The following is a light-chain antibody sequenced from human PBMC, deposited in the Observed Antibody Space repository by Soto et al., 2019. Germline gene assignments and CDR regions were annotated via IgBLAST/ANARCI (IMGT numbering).Light chain of an antibody. Sequence: QSVLTQPASVSGSPGQSITISCTGTSSDVGAYNYVSWCQQHPGKAPKLIIYDVNRRPSGVSDRFSGSKSGNTASLTISGLQADDEAYYYCTSYTTSSTGVFGGGTKLTVL. CDR1: SSDVGAYNY. V-gene: IGLV2-14*01. CDR3: TSYTTSSTGV. CDR2: DVN. J-gene: IGLJ3*02.